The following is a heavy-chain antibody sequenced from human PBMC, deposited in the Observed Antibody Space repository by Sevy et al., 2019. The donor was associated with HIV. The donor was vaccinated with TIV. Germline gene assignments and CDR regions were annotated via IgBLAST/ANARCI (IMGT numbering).Heavy chain of an antibody. V-gene: IGHV3-21*01. CDR2: ISSTSNYI. CDR1: GFTFSSYS. J-gene: IGHJ6*02. CDR3: ARDGESTDRGMDV. Sequence: GGSLRLSCAASGFTFSSYSMNWVRQAPGKGLEWVSSISSTSNYIYYGDSVKGRYTISRDNAKNSLHLQMNSLRAEDTAVYYCARDGESTDRGMDVWGQGTTVTVSS. D-gene: IGHD3-10*01.